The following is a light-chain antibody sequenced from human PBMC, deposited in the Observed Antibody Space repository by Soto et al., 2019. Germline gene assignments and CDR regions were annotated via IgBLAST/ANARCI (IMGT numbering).Light chain of an antibody. J-gene: IGKJ5*01. CDR1: QRVSSY. CDR2: DAS. V-gene: IGKV3-11*01. Sequence: EIVLTQSPATLSLAPGERATLSCRASQRVSSYLAWYQQKPGRAPRLLIYDASNRAAGIPARFSGSGYGTDFTLTISSLEPEDFAVYYCQQRDYWQVTFGQGTRLEIK. CDR3: QQRDYWQVT.